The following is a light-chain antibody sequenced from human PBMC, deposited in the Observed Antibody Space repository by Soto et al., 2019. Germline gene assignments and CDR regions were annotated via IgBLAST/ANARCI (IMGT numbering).Light chain of an antibody. V-gene: IGLV2-14*01. Sequence: QSALTQPASVSGSPGQSITISCTGTSGDIGGYNYVSWYQQHPGKAPKLLISEVSNRPSGVSHRFSGSKSGNTASLTISGIMTEDEADYYCSSYTTNSIPVFFGGGTKLTVL. CDR1: SGDIGGYNY. CDR2: EVS. CDR3: SSYTTNSIPVF. J-gene: IGLJ2*01.